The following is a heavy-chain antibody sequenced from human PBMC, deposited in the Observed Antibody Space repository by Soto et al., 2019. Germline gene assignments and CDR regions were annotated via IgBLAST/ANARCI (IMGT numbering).Heavy chain of an antibody. CDR2: ISGSGGST. J-gene: IGHJ4*02. D-gene: IGHD6-19*01. Sequence: EVQLLESGGGLVQPGGSLRLSCAASGFTFISYAMSWVRQAPGKGLEWVSAISGSGGSTYYADSVKGRFTISRDNSKNTLYLQMNSLRAEDTAVYYCATPGSSGWYRYFDYWGQGTLVTVSS. CDR3: ATPGSSGWYRYFDY. CDR1: GFTFISYA. V-gene: IGHV3-23*01.